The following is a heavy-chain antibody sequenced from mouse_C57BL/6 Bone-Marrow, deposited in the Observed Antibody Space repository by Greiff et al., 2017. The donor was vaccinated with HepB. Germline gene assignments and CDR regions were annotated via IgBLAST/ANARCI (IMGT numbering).Heavy chain of an antibody. CDR1: GFNIKDDY. Sequence: VQLQQSGAELVRPGASVKLSCTASGFNIKDDYMHWVKQRPEQGLEWIGWIDPENGDTEYASKFQGKATITADTSSNTAYLQLSSLTSEDTAVYYCTSITTVVGMDYWGQGTSVTGSS. CDR3: TSITTVVGMDY. CDR2: IDPENGDT. J-gene: IGHJ4*01. V-gene: IGHV14-4*01. D-gene: IGHD1-1*01.